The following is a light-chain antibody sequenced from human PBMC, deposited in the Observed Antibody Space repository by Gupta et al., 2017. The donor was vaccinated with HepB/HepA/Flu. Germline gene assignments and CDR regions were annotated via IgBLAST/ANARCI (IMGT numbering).Light chain of an antibody. Sequence: DIVMTQTPPSLSVTPGQPASISCKSSQSILHSSVETYLYWFLQNPGQPPQLLIHEVSKRGSGVPERFSGRGSGTDFTLKINRVEPEDVGVYYFRQRVQPPLTFGGWTKVEIK. J-gene: IGKJ4*01. CDR3: RQRVQPPLT. CDR1: QSILHSSVETY. V-gene: IGKV2D-29*01. CDR2: EVS.